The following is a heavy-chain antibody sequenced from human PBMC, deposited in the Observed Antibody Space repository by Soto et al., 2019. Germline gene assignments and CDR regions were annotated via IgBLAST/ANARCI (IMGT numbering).Heavy chain of an antibody. V-gene: IGHV5-51*01. D-gene: IGHD4-17*01. J-gene: IGHJ4*02. CDR3: VATYGDYLDY. CDR1: GYKFTPYW. CDR2: IYPDDSDS. Sequence: GESLKISCKGSGYKFTPYWIGWVRQMPGKGLEWMAIIYPDDSDSRYSPSFQGQVTISADKSISTAYLQWSSLKASDTAIYYCVATYGDYLDYWGQGTLVTVSS.